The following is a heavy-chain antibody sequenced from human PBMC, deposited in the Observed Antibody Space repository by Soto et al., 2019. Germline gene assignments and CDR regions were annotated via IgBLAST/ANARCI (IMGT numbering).Heavy chain of an antibody. CDR3: TTDLGGYYYYYYYGMDV. J-gene: IGHJ6*02. Sequence: GGSLRLSCAASGFTFSNAWMSWVRQAPGKGLEWVGRIKSKTDGGTTDYAAPVKGRFTISRDDSKNTLYLQMNSLKTEDTAVYYCTTDLGGYYYYYYYGMDVWGQGTTVTVSS. D-gene: IGHD3-16*01. CDR1: GFTFSNAW. V-gene: IGHV3-15*01. CDR2: IKSKTDGGTT.